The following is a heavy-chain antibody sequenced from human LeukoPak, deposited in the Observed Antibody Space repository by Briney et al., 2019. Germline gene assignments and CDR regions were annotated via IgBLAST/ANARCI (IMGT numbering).Heavy chain of an antibody. D-gene: IGHD3-22*01. CDR2: IIPIFGTA. J-gene: IGHJ1*01. CDR3: ASTPVVVILYFQH. Sequence: GSSVKVSCKASGGTFSSYAISWVRQAPGQGLEWMGGIIPIFGTANYPQKFQGRVTITADESTSTAYMEPSSLRSEDTAVYYCASTPVVVILYFQHWGQGTLVTVSS. V-gene: IGHV1-69*01. CDR1: GGTFSSYA.